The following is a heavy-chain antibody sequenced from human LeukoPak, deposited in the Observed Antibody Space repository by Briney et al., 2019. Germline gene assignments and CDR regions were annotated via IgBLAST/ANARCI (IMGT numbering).Heavy chain of an antibody. J-gene: IGHJ6*03. CDR3: ARGLRGYSYGYMPWELSYYMDV. Sequence: EPSETLSLTCTVSGASISSGSYYWTWIRQPAGKGLEWIGRMHSSGRTSYSPSLKSRVTISVDTSKNQFSLKLSSVTAADTAVYYCARGLRGYSYGYMPWELSYYMDVWGKGTTVTISS. CDR1: GASISSGSYY. V-gene: IGHV4-61*02. D-gene: IGHD5-18*01. CDR2: MHSSGRT.